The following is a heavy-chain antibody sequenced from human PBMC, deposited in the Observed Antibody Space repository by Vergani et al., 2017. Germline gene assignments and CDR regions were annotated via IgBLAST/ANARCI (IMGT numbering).Heavy chain of an antibody. V-gene: IGHV3-30*03. D-gene: IGHD5-18*01. CDR1: GFTFSSYG. CDR2: ISYDGSYN. Sequence: QMHLVESGGGVVQPGRSLRLSCEGSGFTFSSYGMHWVRQAPGKGLEWVAVISYDGSYNYYADSVKGRFTISRDNSQNTLYLQMNSLRAEDTAFYYCARDHAMVTGYYYYMDVWGKGTTVTVSS. CDR3: ARDHAMVTGYYYYMDV. J-gene: IGHJ6*03.